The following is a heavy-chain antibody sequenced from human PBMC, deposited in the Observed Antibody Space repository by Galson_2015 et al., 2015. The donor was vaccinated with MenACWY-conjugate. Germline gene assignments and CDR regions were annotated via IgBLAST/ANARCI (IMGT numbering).Heavy chain of an antibody. Sequence: QVQLQESGPGLVKPSETLSLTCTVSGDSISSSSYYWGWIRQPPGKGLEWIGSIYYSGSPYYNPSVKNRVTISVDTSKNQFFLRLNSVTAANTAVYYCARGRSVAGTAIWGQGTLVTVSS. CDR3: ARGRSVAGTAI. CDR1: GDSISSSSYY. J-gene: IGHJ4*02. D-gene: IGHD6-19*01. CDR2: IYYSGSP. V-gene: IGHV4-39*07.